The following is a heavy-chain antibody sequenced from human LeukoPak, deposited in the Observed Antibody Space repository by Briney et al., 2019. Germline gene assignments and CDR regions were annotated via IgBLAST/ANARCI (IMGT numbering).Heavy chain of an antibody. J-gene: IGHJ5*02. Sequence: SETLSLTCTVSGGSISSGSYYWGWIRQPPGKGLEWIGRIYYSGSTYYNPSLKSRVTISVDTSKNQFSLKLSSVTAADTAVYYCARQGVYYGSGSWFDPWGQGTLVTVSS. CDR1: GGSISSGSYY. V-gene: IGHV4-39*01. D-gene: IGHD3-10*01. CDR3: ARQGVYYGSGSWFDP. CDR2: IYYSGST.